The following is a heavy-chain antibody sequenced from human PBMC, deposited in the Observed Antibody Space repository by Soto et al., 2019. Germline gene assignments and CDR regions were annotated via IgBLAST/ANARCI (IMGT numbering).Heavy chain of an antibody. CDR1: GFTFSNYF. CDR3: AKDQYQLIRRCYGLDV. Sequence: LRLSCAASGFTFSNYFMHWVRHGRVKGLELVAVISYDGSNKYYADSVRGRFTISRDNSKNTLFLQMNSLRPEDTAVYYCAKDQYQLIRRCYGLDVWGQGTTVTVSS. CDR2: ISYDGSNK. D-gene: IGHD2-2*01. J-gene: IGHJ6*02. V-gene: IGHV3-30*18.